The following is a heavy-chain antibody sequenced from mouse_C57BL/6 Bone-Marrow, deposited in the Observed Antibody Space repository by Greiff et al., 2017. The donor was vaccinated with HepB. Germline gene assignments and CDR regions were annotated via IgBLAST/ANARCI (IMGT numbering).Heavy chain of an antibody. CDR2: IYPRDGST. CDR1: GYTFTSYD. CDR3: ASSGDYYGSSYGY. V-gene: IGHV1-85*01. Sequence: QVQLKQSGPELVKPGASVKLSCKASGYTFTSYDINWVKQRPGQGLEWIGWIYPRDGSTKYNEKFKGKATLTVDTSSSTAYMELHSLTSEDSAVYFCASSGDYYGSSYGYWGQGTTLTVSS. J-gene: IGHJ2*01. D-gene: IGHD1-1*01.